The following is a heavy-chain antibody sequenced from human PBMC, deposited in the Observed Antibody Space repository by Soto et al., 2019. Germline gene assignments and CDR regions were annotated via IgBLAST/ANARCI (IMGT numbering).Heavy chain of an antibody. CDR3: ARVDAYYDILTGYYIDAFDI. Sequence: GGSLRLSCAASGFTISSYSMNWVRQAPGKGLEWVSYISSSSSTIYYADSVKGRFTISRDNAKNSLYLQMNSLRDEDTAVYYCARVDAYYDILTGYYIDAFDIWGQGTMVTVSS. CDR1: GFTISSYS. V-gene: IGHV3-48*02. D-gene: IGHD3-9*01. CDR2: ISSSSSTI. J-gene: IGHJ3*02.